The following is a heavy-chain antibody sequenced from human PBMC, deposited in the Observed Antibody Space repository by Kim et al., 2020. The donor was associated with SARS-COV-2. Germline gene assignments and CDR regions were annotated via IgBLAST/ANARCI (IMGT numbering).Heavy chain of an antibody. Sequence: GGSLRLSCAASGFTFSSYAMSWVRQAPGKGLEWVSAISGSGGSTYYADSVKGRFTISRDNSKNTLYLQMNSLRAEDTAVYYCAKDQLWSSSDSYYYYGMDVWGQGTTVTVSS. D-gene: IGHD6-6*01. CDR2: ISGSGGST. CDR3: AKDQLWSSSDSYYYYGMDV. V-gene: IGHV3-23*01. CDR1: GFTFSSYA. J-gene: IGHJ6*02.